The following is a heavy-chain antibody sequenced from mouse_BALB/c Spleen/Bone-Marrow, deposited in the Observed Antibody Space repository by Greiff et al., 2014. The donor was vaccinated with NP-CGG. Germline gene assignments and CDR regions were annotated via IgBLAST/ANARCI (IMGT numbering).Heavy chain of an antibody. J-gene: IGHJ2*01. D-gene: IGHD1-1*01. CDR3: ARSYYGSSQPFDY. Sequence: VQGVESGPELVRPGVSVKISCKGSGYTFTDYAMHWVKQSHAKSLEWIGVISTYSGNTNYNQKLKGKATMTVDKSSSTAYMELARLTSEDSAIYYCARSYYGSSQPFDYWGQGTTLTVSS. CDR1: GYTFTDYA. CDR2: ISTYSGNT. V-gene: IGHV1-67*01.